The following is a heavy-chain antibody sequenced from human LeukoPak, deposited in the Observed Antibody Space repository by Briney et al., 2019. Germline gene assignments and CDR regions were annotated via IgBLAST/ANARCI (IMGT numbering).Heavy chain of an antibody. CDR3: ASAGIAVPGTDAFDI. CDR1: GYSFTMYW. J-gene: IGHJ3*02. D-gene: IGHD6-19*01. V-gene: IGHV5-51*01. CDR2: IYPGDSDT. Sequence: GESLKISCKGSGYSFTMYWIGWVRQMPGKGLEWVGIIYPGDSDTRYSPSFQGQVTISADKSISTAYLQWSSLKASDTAMYYCASAGIAVPGTDAFDIWGQGTVVIVSS.